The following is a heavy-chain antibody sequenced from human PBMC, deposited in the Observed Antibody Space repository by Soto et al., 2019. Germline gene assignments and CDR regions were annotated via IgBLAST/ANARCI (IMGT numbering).Heavy chain of an antibody. CDR2: IYYSGST. V-gene: IGHV4-59*01. CDR3: AREGRRSSTFDY. Sequence: SETLSLTCTVSGGSISSYYWSWIRQPPGKGLEWIGYIYYSGSTNYNPSLKSRVTISVDTSKNQFSLKLSSVTAADTAVYYCAREGRRSSTFDYWGQGTLVTVSS. J-gene: IGHJ4*02. CDR1: GGSISSYY. D-gene: IGHD6-6*01.